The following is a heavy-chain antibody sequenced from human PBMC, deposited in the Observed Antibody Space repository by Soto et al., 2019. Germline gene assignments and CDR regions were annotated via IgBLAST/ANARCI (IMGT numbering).Heavy chain of an antibody. CDR2: IYSGGST. CDR1: GFTVSSNS. D-gene: IGHD1-1*01. V-gene: IGHV3-53*02. Sequence: EVQLVETGGGLIQPGGSLRLSCAASGFTVSSNSMSWVRQAPGKGLEWVSLIYSGGSTYYADSVKGRFTISRDNFKNTLYLQMNSLRVEDTAVYYCASLPTWNEGIYYGLDVWGEGTTVTVSS. J-gene: IGHJ6*04. CDR3: ASLPTWNEGIYYGLDV.